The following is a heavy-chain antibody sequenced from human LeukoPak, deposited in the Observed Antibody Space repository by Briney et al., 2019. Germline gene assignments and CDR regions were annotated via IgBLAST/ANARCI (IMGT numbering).Heavy chain of an antibody. J-gene: IGHJ4*02. CDR3: ARPMEPQVDIVADY. D-gene: IGHD5-12*01. CDR2: ISNIGSTI. CDR1: GFTFSTYS. V-gene: IGHV3-48*01. Sequence: GGSLRLSCAASGFTFSTYSMNWVRQFPGKGLGWVSYISNIGSTIYYADSVKGRITISRDNAKNSLYLQMNSLRAEDTAVYYCARPMEPQVDIVADYWGQGTLVTVSS.